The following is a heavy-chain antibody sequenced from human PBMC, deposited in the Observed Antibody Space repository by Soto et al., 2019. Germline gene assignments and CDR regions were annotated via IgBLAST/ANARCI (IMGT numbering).Heavy chain of an antibody. J-gene: IGHJ3*02. CDR3: ARERGGYCSGGSCLDAFDI. CDR1: GYTFTTYG. CDR2: ISAYNGNT. Sequence: QVQLVQSGAEVKKPGASVKVSCKTSGYTFTTYGISWVRQAPGQGLEWMGWISAYNGNTNYAQKFQGRVTMTTDTSTNIAYMELTSLRSDDTAVYYCARERGGYCSGGSCLDAFDIWGQGTMVTVSS. D-gene: IGHD2-15*01. V-gene: IGHV1-18*01.